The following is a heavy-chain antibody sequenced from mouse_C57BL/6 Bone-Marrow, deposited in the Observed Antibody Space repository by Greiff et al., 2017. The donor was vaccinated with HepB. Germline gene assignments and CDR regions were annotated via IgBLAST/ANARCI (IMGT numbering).Heavy chain of an antibody. D-gene: IGHD1-1*01. V-gene: IGHV5-9*01. J-gene: IGHJ2*01. CDR2: ISGGGGNT. CDR1: GFTFSSYT. Sequence: EVKLVESGGGLVKPGGSLKLSCAASGFTFSSYTMSWVRQTTEKRLEWVATISGGGGNTYYPDSVKGRFTISRDNAKNTLYLQMSSLRSEDTALYYCARHRVITTVVADYFDYWGQGTTLTVSS. CDR3: ARHRVITTVVADYFDY.